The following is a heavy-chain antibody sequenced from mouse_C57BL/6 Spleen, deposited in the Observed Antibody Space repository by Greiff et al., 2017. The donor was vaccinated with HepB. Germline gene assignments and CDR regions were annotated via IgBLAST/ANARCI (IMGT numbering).Heavy chain of an antibody. D-gene: IGHD1-1*01. CDR2: INYDGSST. Sequence: EVHLVESEGGLVQPGSSMKLSCTASGFTFSDYYMAWVRQVPEKGLEWVANINYDGSSTYYLDSLKSRFIISRDNAKNILYLQMSSLKSEDTATYYCARGEYYGTWFAYWGQGTLVTVSA. CDR3: ARGEYYGTWFAY. CDR1: GFTFSDYY. J-gene: IGHJ3*01. V-gene: IGHV5-16*01.